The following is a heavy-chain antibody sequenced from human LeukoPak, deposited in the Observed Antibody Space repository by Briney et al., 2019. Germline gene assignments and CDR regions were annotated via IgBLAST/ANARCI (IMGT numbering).Heavy chain of an antibody. J-gene: IGHJ4*02. CDR3: ARDRDGYNGVFDY. CDR2: INAGNGNT. Sequence: ASVKVSCKASGYTFTSYAMHWVRQAPGQRLEWMGWINAGNGNTKYSQKFQGRVTITRDTSASTAYMELSSLGSEDTAVYYCARDRDGYNGVFDYWGQGTLVTVSS. CDR1: GYTFTSYA. D-gene: IGHD5-24*01. V-gene: IGHV1-3*01.